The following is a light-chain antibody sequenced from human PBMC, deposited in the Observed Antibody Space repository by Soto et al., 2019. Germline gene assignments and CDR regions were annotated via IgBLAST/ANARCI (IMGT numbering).Light chain of an antibody. J-gene: IGKJ1*01. CDR1: ETVRSS. Sequence: EVVLTQSPATLSVSPGERVTLSCRASETVRSSLAWYQQKPGQAPRLLIYDATSRVTGVPDRFSGSGSGTKFTLTITSLQSEDFAVYHCHQYNNWPPWTFGQGTKVDI. CDR2: DAT. CDR3: HQYNNWPPWT. V-gene: IGKV3-15*01.